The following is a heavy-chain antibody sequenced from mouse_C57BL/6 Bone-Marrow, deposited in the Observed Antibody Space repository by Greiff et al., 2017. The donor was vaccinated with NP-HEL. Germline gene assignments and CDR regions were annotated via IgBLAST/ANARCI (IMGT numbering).Heavy chain of an antibody. CDR2: IRSKSNNYAT. CDR1: GFSFNTYA. J-gene: IGHJ1*03. V-gene: IGHV10-1*01. CDR3: VSRYYGSSYRYFDV. D-gene: IGHD1-1*01. Sequence: EVKLMESGGGLVQPKGSLKLSCAASGFSFNTYAMNWVRQAPGKGLDWVARIRSKSNNYATYYADSVKDRFTISRDDSESMLYLQMNNLKTEDTAMYYCVSRYYGSSYRYFDVWGTGTTVTVSS.